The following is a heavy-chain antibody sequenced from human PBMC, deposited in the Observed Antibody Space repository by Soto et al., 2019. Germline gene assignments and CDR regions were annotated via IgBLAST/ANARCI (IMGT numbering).Heavy chain of an antibody. CDR2: IYSGGST. J-gene: IGHJ6*02. CDR1: GFTVSSNY. CDR3: ARDRIPTGMDV. V-gene: IGHV3-66*01. Sequence: EVQLVESGGGLVQPGGSLRLSCAASGFTVSSNYMSWVRQAPGKGLEWVSVIYSGGSTYYADSVQGRFTISRDNSKNTLYLPMNSLRAEDTAVYYCARDRIPTGMDVWGQGSTVTVSS.